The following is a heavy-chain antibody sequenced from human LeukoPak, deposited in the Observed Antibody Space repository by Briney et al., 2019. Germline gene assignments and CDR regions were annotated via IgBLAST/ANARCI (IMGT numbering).Heavy chain of an antibody. CDR2: INHSGST. Sequence: SETLSLTCAVYGGSFSGYYWSWIRRPPGKGLEWIGEINHSGSTNYNPSLKSRVTISVDTSKNQFSLRLNSVTAADTAVYYCARSSEGRYYYDSSGYSYYYYYMDVWGKGTTVTISS. D-gene: IGHD3-22*01. CDR1: GGSFSGYY. J-gene: IGHJ6*03. CDR3: ARSSEGRYYYDSSGYSYYYYYMDV. V-gene: IGHV4-34*01.